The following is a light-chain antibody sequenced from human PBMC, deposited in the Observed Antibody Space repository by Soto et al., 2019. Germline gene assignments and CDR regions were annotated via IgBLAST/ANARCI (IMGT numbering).Light chain of an antibody. V-gene: IGLV2-14*03. CDR3: SSYTSSSLYV. CDR2: DVS. CDR1: SSDVGGYDY. Sequence: QSVLTQPASVSGSPGQSITISCTGNSSDVGGYDYVSWYQHHPGKAPKLMIYDVSNRPSGVSNRFSGSKSGNTASLTISWLQAEDEADYYCSSYTSSSLYVFGTGTKVTVL. J-gene: IGLJ1*01.